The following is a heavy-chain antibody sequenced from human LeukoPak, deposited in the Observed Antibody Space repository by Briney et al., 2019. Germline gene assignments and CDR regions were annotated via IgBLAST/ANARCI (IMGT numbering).Heavy chain of an antibody. CDR2: ISAYNGNT. V-gene: IGHV1-18*01. CDR3: ARDVDSWCVLDY. D-gene: IGHD5-12*01. J-gene: IGHJ4*02. Sequence: ASVKVSCKASGYTLTSYGISWVRQAPGQGLEWMGWISAYNGNTNYAQKLQGRVTMTTDTSTSTAYMELRSLRSDDTAVYYCARDVDSWCVLDYWGQGTLVTVSS. CDR1: GYTLTSYG.